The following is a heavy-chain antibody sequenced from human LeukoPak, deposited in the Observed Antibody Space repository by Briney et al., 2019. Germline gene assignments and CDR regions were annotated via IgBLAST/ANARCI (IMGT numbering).Heavy chain of an antibody. D-gene: IGHD4-17*01. CDR2: IYYSGST. CDR3: ARLYYGDYNFNYFDY. V-gene: IGHV4-39*01. CDR1: GFTFSSFW. Sequence: TGGSLRLSCAASGFTFSSFWMHWVRQAPGKGLEWIGSIYYSGSTYYNPSLKSRVTISVDTSKNQFSLKLSSVTAADTAVYYCARLYYGDYNFNYFDYWGQGTLVTVSS. J-gene: IGHJ4*02.